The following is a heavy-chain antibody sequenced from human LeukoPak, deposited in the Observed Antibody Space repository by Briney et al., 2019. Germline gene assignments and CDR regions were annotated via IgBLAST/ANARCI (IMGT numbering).Heavy chain of an antibody. J-gene: IGHJ4*02. D-gene: IGHD2-8*01. V-gene: IGHV3-9*01. Sequence: GGSLRLSCVTSGFTFERYVMHWMRLAPGKGLECVSSIHLNNGGVGYAASVKGRFAISRDNARNSLYLEMTSLRPEDTAVYYCVKDAPNGSVDFWGRGTLVTVSP. CDR2: IHLNNGGV. CDR3: VKDAPNGSVDF. CDR1: GFTFERYV.